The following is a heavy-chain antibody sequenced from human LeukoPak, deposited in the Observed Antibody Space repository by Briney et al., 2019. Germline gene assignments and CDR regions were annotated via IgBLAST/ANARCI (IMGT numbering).Heavy chain of an antibody. CDR2: IKQDGSEK. CDR1: GFTFSSHW. CDR3: ARATHWYYYDSSGYLNWFDP. D-gene: IGHD3-22*01. V-gene: IGHV3-7*01. J-gene: IGHJ5*02. Sequence: PGGSLRLSCAASGFTFSSHWMSWVRQAPGKELEWVANIKQDGSEKYYVDSVKGRFTISRDNAKNSLYLQMNSLRAEDTAVYYCARATHWYYYDSSGYLNWFDPWGQGTLVTVSS.